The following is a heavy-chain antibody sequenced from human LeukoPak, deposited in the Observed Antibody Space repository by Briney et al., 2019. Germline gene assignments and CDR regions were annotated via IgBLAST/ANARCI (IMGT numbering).Heavy chain of an antibody. D-gene: IGHD5-18*01. V-gene: IGHV1-69*05. CDR3: ARVDSWDTAMVTLDY. CDR1: GYTFTGYY. Sequence: SVKVSCKASGYTFTGYYMHWVRQAPGQGLEWMGRIIPIFGTANYAQKFQGRVTITTDESTSTAYMELSSLRSEDTAVYYCARVDSWDTAMVTLDYWGQGTLVTVSS. CDR2: IIPIFGTA. J-gene: IGHJ4*02.